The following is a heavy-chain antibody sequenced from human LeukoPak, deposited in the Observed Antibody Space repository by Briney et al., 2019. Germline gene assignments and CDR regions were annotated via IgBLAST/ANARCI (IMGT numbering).Heavy chain of an antibody. CDR3: ARDHWNDGGDY. CDR1: GFTFTDYF. J-gene: IGHJ4*02. D-gene: IGHD1-1*01. CDR2: ISSSGSTI. V-gene: IGHV3-11*04. Sequence: GGSLRLSCAASGFTFTDYFMTWIRQAPGKGLEWVSYISSSGSTIYYADSVKGRFTISGDNAKNSLYLQMNSLRAEDTAVYYCARDHWNDGGDYWGQGTLVTVSS.